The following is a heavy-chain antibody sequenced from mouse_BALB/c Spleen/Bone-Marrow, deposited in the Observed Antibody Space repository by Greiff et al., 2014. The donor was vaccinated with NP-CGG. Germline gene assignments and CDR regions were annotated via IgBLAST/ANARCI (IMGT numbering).Heavy chain of an antibody. J-gene: IGHJ2*01. Sequence: EVKVVESGGGLVKPGGSLKLACAASGFSFSTYAMSWVRQSPEKRLEWVATINRGGSYTYYPDTVTGRFTISRDNAKNTLYLEMSSLRSEDAAMYYCARLDSSGSNYFDYWGQGTTLTGSS. D-gene: IGHD3-2*01. CDR3: ARLDSSGSNYFDY. CDR2: INRGGSYT. V-gene: IGHV5-9-4*01. CDR1: GFSFSTYA.